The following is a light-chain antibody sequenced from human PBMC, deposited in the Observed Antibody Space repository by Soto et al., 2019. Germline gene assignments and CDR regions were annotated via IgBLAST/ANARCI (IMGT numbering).Light chain of an antibody. Sequence: QPVLTQPPSVSGAPGQRVTISCTGSSSNIGAGYDVHWYQQLPGTAPKLLIYGNSNRPSGVPDRLSGSKSGTSASLAITGLQAEDEADYYCQSYDSSLSGSVFGGGTKLTVL. CDR2: GNS. J-gene: IGLJ3*02. CDR3: QSYDSSLSGSV. CDR1: SSNIGAGYD. V-gene: IGLV1-40*01.